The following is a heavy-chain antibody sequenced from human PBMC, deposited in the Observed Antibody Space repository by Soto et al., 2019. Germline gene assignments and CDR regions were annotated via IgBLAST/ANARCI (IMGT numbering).Heavy chain of an antibody. V-gene: IGHV4-34*01. J-gene: IGHJ6*02. Sequence: SETLSLTCAVYGGSFSGYYWSWIRQPPGKGLEWIGEINHSGSTNYNPSLKSRVTISVDTSKNQFSLKLSSVTAADTAVYYCARFQAAGKSLYYYGMDVWGQGTTVTVSS. CDR1: GGSFSGYY. CDR2: INHSGST. D-gene: IGHD6-13*01. CDR3: ARFQAAGKSLYYYGMDV.